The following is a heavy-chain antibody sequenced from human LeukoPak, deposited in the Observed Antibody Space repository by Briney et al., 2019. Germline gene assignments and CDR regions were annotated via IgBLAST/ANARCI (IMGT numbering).Heavy chain of an antibody. CDR3: ARRSGFGGSGYYFDY. CDR2: IYPGDSDT. V-gene: IGHV5-51*01. J-gene: IGHJ4*02. Sequence: GESLKISCKGSGYSFTNYWIGWVRQIPGKGLEWMGIIYPGDSDTRYRPSFQAQVTISVDKSITTAYLQWSSLQAPDTAMYYCARRSGFGGSGYYFDYWGQGTLVTVSS. CDR1: GYSFTNYW. D-gene: IGHD3-22*01.